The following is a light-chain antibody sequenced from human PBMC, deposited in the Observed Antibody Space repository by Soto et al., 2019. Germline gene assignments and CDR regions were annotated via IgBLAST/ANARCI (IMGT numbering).Light chain of an antibody. V-gene: IGLV8-61*01. Sequence: QAVVTQEPSFSVCPGGTVTLTCGLTSGSVSAGNYPSWYQQTPGQAPRTLICATTTRSSGVPDRFSGSILENKAALTITGAQADDEADYYCALYLGNGIVVFGGGTKLTVL. J-gene: IGLJ3*02. CDR2: ATT. CDR1: SGSVSAGNY. CDR3: ALYLGNGIVV.